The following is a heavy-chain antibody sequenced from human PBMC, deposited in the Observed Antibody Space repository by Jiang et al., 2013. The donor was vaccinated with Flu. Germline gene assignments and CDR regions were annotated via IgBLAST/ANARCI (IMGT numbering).Heavy chain of an antibody. Sequence: GAEVKKPGASVKVSCKASGYTFTSYGISWVRQAPGQGLEWMGWISAYNGNTNYAQKLQGRVTMTTDTSTSTAYMELRSLRSDDTAVYYCARRVRGIAVAGIGGYFDLWGRGTLVTVSS. CDR1: GYTFTSYG. J-gene: IGHJ2*01. D-gene: IGHD6-19*01. CDR2: ISAYNGNT. V-gene: IGHV1-18*01. CDR3: ARRVRGIAVAGIGGYFDL.